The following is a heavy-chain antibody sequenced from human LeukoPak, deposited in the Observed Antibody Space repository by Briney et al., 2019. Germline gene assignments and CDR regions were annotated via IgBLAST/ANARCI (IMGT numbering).Heavy chain of an antibody. D-gene: IGHD3-10*01. CDR2: ISSSSSYI. V-gene: IGHV3-21*01. Sequence: GGSLRLSCAASGFTFSSYSMNWIRQAPGKGLEWVSSISSSSSYIYYADSVKGRFTISRDNAKNSLYLQMNSLRAEDTAVYYCARKADYGSGPSDYWGQGTLVTVSS. CDR1: GFTFSSYS. CDR3: ARKADYGSGPSDY. J-gene: IGHJ4*02.